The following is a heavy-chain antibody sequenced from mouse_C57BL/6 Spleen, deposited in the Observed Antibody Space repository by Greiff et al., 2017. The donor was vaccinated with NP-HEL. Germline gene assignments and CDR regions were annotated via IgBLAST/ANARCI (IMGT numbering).Heavy chain of an antibody. CDR3: ARRYYPYYFDY. Sequence: QVQLQQPGAELVRPGSSVKLSCKASGYTFTSYWMDWVKQRPGQGLEWIGNIYPSDSETHYNQKFKDKATLTVDKSSSTAYMQLSSLTSEDAAVYYCARRYYPYYFDYWGQGTTLTVSS. CDR2: IYPSDSET. CDR1: GYTFTSYW. J-gene: IGHJ2*01. D-gene: IGHD1-1*01. V-gene: IGHV1-61*01.